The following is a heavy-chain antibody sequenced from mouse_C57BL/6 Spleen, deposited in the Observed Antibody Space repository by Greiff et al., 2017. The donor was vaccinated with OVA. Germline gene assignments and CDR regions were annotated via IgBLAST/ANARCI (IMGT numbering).Heavy chain of an antibody. J-gene: IGHJ3*01. V-gene: IGHV14-4*01. Sequence: EVQLQQSGAELVRPGASVKLSCTASGFNIKDDYMHWVKQRPEQGLEWIGWIDPENGDTEYASKFQGKATITADTSSNTAYLQLSSLTSEDTAVYYSTTKDYDGAWFAYWGQGTLVTVSA. CDR3: TTKDYDGAWFAY. D-gene: IGHD2-4*01. CDR1: GFNIKDDY. CDR2: IDPENGDT.